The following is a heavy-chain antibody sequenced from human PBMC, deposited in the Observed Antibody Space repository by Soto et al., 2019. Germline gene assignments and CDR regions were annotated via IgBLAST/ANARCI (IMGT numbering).Heavy chain of an antibody. CDR3: ARAQFYSGSGNYNNLMLEA. J-gene: IGHJ5*02. D-gene: IGHD3-10*01. V-gene: IGHV4-30-2*01. CDR2: MYHSGTF. CDR1: GGSIGGVGYS. Sequence: SETLSLTCAVSGGSIGGVGYSWSWIRQPPGGGLEWIGYMYHSGTFLKSPSLKTRLTMSLNMSKNQFYLTLNSMTAADTAVYYCARAQFYSGSGNYNNLMLEAWAQGIQVTVSS.